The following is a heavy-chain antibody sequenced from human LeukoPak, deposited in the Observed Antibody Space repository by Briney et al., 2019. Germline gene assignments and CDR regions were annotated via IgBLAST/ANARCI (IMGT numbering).Heavy chain of an antibody. D-gene: IGHD3-22*01. CDR2: ISNSGGST. CDR3: AKSPKDSGYYEPIDY. Sequence: PGGSLRLSCAASGFTFSSYVMNWVRQAPGKGLEWVSTISNSGGSTYYADSVKGRFTISRDNAKNSPYLQMNSLRAEDTALYYCAKSPKDSGYYEPIDYWGQGTLVTVSS. V-gene: IGHV3-23*01. J-gene: IGHJ4*02. CDR1: GFTFSSYV.